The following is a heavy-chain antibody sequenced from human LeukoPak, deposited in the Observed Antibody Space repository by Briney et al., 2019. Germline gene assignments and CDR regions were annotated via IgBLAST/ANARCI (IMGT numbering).Heavy chain of an antibody. J-gene: IGHJ4*02. V-gene: IGHV1-46*01. CDR1: GYTFTSYY. CDR2: INPSGGST. D-gene: IGHD3-3*01. CDR3: ARDRSRAHFGVVIQGTDY. Sequence: ASVKVSCKASGYTFTSYYVHWVRQAPGQGLEWMGIINPSGGSTSYAQKFQGRVTMTRDTSTSTVYMELSSLRSEDTAVYYCARDRSRAHFGVVIQGTDYWGQGTLVTVSS.